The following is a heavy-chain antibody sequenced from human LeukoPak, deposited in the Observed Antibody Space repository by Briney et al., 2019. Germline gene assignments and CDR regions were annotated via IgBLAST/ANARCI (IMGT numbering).Heavy chain of an antibody. V-gene: IGHV3-49*04. CDR2: IRRKASGGTT. Sequence: PGGSLRLSCTASGFSFGDYTMSWVRQAPGKGLEWVGFIRRKASGGTTGYAASVKGRFTTSRDDSKSIAYLQMDSLKTEDTAVYYCTRPIYGSGSYYFDYWGQGTLVTVSS. D-gene: IGHD3-10*01. CDR1: GFSFGDYT. CDR3: TRPIYGSGSYYFDY. J-gene: IGHJ4*02.